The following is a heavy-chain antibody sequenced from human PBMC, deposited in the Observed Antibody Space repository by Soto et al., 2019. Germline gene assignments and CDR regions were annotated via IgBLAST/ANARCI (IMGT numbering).Heavy chain of an antibody. Sequence: HPGGSLRLSCAASGFTFSGSAMHWVRQASGKGLEWVGRIRSKANSYATAYAASVKGRFTISRDDSKNTAYLQMNSLKTEDTAVYYCTISFRSGSPIDYWGQGTLVTVSS. D-gene: IGHD1-26*01. J-gene: IGHJ4*02. CDR2: IRSKANSYAT. V-gene: IGHV3-73*01. CDR1: GFTFSGSA. CDR3: TISFRSGSPIDY.